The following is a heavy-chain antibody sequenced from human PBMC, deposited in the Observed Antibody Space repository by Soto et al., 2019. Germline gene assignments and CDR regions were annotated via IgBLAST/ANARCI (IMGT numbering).Heavy chain of an antibody. CDR2: IYPGDSDT. CDR3: ATGGYCSSTSCYNFFDY. D-gene: IGHD2-2*02. V-gene: IGHV5-51*01. CDR1: GYSFTTYW. J-gene: IGHJ4*02. Sequence: GESLKISCKGSGYSFTTYWIGWVRQMPGKXLEWMGIIYPGDSDTRYSPSFQGQVTISADKSISTAYLQWSSLKASDTAMYYCATGGYCSSTSCYNFFDYWGQGTLVTVSS.